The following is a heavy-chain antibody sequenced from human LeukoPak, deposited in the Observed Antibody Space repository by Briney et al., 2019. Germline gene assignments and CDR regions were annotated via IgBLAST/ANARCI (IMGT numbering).Heavy chain of an antibody. CDR2: IYYSGST. Sequence: PSETLSLTCTVSGGSISSYYWSWIRQPPGKGLEWIGYIYYSGSTNYNPSLKSRVTISVGTSKNQFSLKLSSVTAADTAVYYCARAWQWLNEYYFDYWGQGTLVTVSS. D-gene: IGHD6-19*01. V-gene: IGHV4-59*01. CDR3: ARAWQWLNEYYFDY. J-gene: IGHJ4*02. CDR1: GGSISSYY.